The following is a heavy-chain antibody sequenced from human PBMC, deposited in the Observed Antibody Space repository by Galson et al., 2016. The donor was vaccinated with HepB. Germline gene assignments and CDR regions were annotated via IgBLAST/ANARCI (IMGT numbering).Heavy chain of an antibody. CDR2: TYYRSKWLN. CDR3: ARITGWDVKAGFDV. V-gene: IGHV6-1*01. D-gene: IGHD6-19*01. J-gene: IGHJ3*01. CDR1: GDSVSRIGTA. Sequence: CAISGDSVSRIGTAWNWIRQSPSRGLEWLGSTYYRSKWLNDYADSEKSQATISPDTSKNQFSLHLRSVTPEDTAIYYCARITGWDVKAGFDVWGQGTMVTVSS.